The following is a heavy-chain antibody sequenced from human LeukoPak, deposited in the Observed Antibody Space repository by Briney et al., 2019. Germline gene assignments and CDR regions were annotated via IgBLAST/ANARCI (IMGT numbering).Heavy chain of an antibody. CDR2: FSGSGGST. CDR3: AKDVGYCSSTTCYKPFDY. V-gene: IGHV3-23*01. D-gene: IGHD2-2*02. Sequence: PGGSLRLSCAASGFTFSNYAVSWVRQAPGKGLEWVSAFSGSGGSTYYADSVKGRFTISRDNSKNTLYLQMNSLRAEDTAVYYCAKDVGYCSSTTCYKPFDYWGQGTLVTVSS. CDR1: GFTFSNYA. J-gene: IGHJ4*02.